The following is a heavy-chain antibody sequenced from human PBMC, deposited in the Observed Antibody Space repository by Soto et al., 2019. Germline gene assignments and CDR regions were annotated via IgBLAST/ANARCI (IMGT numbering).Heavy chain of an antibody. CDR1: GGSITNYY. CDR2: IYYSGST. D-gene: IGHD4-17*01. V-gene: IGHV4-59*01. CDR3: ARGPGYYGDYYFDS. Sequence: SETLSLTCTVSGGSITNYYWSWIRQPPGKGLEWIGYIYYSGSTNYNPSLKSRVTISVDTSKNQFSLKLSSVTAADTAVYYCARGPGYYGDYYFDSWGRGTLVTVSS. J-gene: IGHJ4*02.